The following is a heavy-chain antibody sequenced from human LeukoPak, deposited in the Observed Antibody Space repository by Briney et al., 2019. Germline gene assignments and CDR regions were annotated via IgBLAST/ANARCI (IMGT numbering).Heavy chain of an antibody. CDR3: ARGVCSGGSCYSLDY. Sequence: QPGXSLRLSCAASGFTFSSYWMHWVGQAPGKGLVWVSRINSDGSSTIYADSVKGRFTISRDNAKNTLYLKMNSLRAEDTAVYYCARGVCSGGSCYSLDYWGQGTLVTVSS. CDR1: GFTFSSYW. CDR2: INSDGSST. D-gene: IGHD2-15*01. V-gene: IGHV3-74*01. J-gene: IGHJ4*02.